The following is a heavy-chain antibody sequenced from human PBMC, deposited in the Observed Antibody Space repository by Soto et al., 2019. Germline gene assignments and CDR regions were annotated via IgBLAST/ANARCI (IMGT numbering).Heavy chain of an antibody. D-gene: IGHD2-2*01. CDR3: ARLRGVPAAIRPDWFDP. CDR2: ISGYNGNT. Sequence: ASVKRSCPASGYSFMSYGISWVRQAPGQGLEWMGWISGYNGNTNYAQKFQGRVTVTTDTSTSTAYMELRSLRSDDTAVYYCARLRGVPAAIRPDWFDPWGKRNLVTVYS. J-gene: IGHJ5*02. CDR1: GYSFMSYG. V-gene: IGHV1-18*04.